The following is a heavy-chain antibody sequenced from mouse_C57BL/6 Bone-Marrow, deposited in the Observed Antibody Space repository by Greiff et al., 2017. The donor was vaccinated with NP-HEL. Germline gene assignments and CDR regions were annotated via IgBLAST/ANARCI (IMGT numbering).Heavy chain of an antibody. V-gene: IGHV1-64*01. CDR2: IHPNSGST. D-gene: IGHD2-1*01. J-gene: IGHJ4*01. Sequence: QVQLQQPGAELVKPGASVKLSCKASGYTFTSYWMHWVKQRPGQGLEWIGMIHPNSGSTNYNEKFKSKATLTVDKSSSTAYMQLSSLTSEDSAVYYCARWGYCGTTGAMDYWGQGTSVTVSS. CDR3: ARWGYCGTTGAMDY. CDR1: GYTFTSYW.